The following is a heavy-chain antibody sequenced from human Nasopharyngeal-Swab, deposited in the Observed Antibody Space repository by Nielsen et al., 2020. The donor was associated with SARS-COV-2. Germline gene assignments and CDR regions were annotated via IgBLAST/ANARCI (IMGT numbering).Heavy chain of an antibody. CDR1: GFTFSSYA. CDR3: AGADAYSNYGSLDY. D-gene: IGHD4-11*01. V-gene: IGHV3-21*01. Sequence: GESLKISCAASGFTFSSYAMNWVRQAPGKGLEWVSSISSSSSYIYYADSVKGRFTISRDNAKNSLYLQMDSLRAEDTAVFYCAGADAYSNYGSLDYWGQGTLVTVSS. J-gene: IGHJ4*02. CDR2: ISSSSSYI.